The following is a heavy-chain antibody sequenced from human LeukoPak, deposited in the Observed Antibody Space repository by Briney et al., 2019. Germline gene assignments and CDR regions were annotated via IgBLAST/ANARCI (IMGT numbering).Heavy chain of an antibody. CDR3: ARALGYCSGGSCTRGYNWFDP. Sequence: PSETLSLTCTVSGGSISSSDYYWGWIRQPPGKGLEWIGSIYYGGSTYYNPSLKSRVTISVDTSMNQFSLKLSFVTTTDTAVYYCARALGYCSGGSCTRGYNWFDPWGQGTLVTVPS. CDR2: IYYGGST. CDR1: GGSISSSDYY. V-gene: IGHV4-39*01. D-gene: IGHD2-15*01. J-gene: IGHJ5*02.